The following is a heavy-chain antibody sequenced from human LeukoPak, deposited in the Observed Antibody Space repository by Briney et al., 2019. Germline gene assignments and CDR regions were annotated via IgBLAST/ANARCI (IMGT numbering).Heavy chain of an antibody. V-gene: IGHV3-30*02. J-gene: IGHJ6*03. CDR3: AKQMVERPHYYYMDV. Sequence: GGSLRLSCAASGFIFSSFGMHWVSRAPGKGLEWVAFIQDDESNKFYADSVKGRFTISRDNSKNTLFLQMNSLRPEDTALYYCAKQMVERPHYYYMDVWGKGTTVTVSS. CDR1: GFIFSSFG. CDR2: IQDDESNK. D-gene: IGHD2-15*01.